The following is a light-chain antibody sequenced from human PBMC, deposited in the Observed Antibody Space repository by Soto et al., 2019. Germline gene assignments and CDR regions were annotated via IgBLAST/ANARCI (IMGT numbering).Light chain of an antibody. CDR2: EVS. CDR3: SSYTDRTNLV. V-gene: IGLV2-8*01. J-gene: IGLJ1*01. CDR1: SSDIGAYIY. Sequence: QSVLTQPPSASGSPGQSVTISCTGTSSDIGAYIYVSWYQQHPGKAPKLMISEVSRRPSGVPERFSGSKSGNTASLTVSALQAEDEADYSCSSYTDRTNLVFGTGTRVTVL.